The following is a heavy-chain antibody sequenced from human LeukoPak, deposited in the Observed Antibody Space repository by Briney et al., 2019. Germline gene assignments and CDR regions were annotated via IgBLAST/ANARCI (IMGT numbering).Heavy chain of an antibody. CDR2: IYHSGST. CDR3: ARMYSGSYFSVYSFDY. CDR1: GYSISSGYY. D-gene: IGHD1-26*01. J-gene: IGHJ4*02. V-gene: IGHV4-38-2*02. Sequence: SETLSLTCTVSGYSISSGYYWGWIRQPPGKGLEWIGSIYHSGSTYYNPSLKSRVTISVDTSKNQFSLKLSSVTAADTAVYYCARMYSGSYFSVYSFDYWGQGTLVTVSS.